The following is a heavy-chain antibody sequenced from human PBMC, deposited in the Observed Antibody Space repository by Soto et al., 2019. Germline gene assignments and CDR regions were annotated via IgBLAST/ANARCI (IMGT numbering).Heavy chain of an antibody. V-gene: IGHV5-51*01. Sequence: HGESLKICCKGSGYSFTSYWIGWVRQMPGKGLEWMGIIYPGDSDIRYSPSFQGQVTISADKSISTAYLQWSSLKASDTAMYYCARQRAAAGNLGSYYYYGMDVWGQGTTVTVSS. CDR1: GYSFTSYW. D-gene: IGHD6-13*01. CDR2: IYPGDSDI. J-gene: IGHJ6*02. CDR3: ARQRAAAGNLGSYYYYGMDV.